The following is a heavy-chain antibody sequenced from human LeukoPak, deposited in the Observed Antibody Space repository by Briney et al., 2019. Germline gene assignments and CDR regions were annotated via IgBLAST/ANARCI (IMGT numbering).Heavy chain of an antibody. J-gene: IGHJ4*02. V-gene: IGHV4-34*01. D-gene: IGHD3-10*01. CDR1: GGLSSGHY. Sequence: PSEALSLTCPVYGGLSSGHYWSWIRQPPGKGLEWIGEIQHSGSPNYNPSFKSRVTISVETSKNQFSLKLSSVTAADTAVYYCARVGYYYGSGSSLYYFDYWGQGTLVTVSS. CDR3: ARVGYYYGSGSSLYYFDY. CDR2: IQHSGSP.